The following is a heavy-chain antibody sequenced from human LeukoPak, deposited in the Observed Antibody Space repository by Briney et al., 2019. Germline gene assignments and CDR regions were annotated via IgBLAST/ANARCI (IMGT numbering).Heavy chain of an antibody. V-gene: IGHV1-2*02. D-gene: IGHD2-2*02. CDR3: ARDQTIPVRGALDY. Sequence: ASVKVSCKASGYTFTDYYIHWVRQAPGQGLEWMGWINPNSGGTNYAQNFQGRVTMTRDTSISTAFMDLSGLKSDDTAIYFCARDQTIPVRGALDYWGQGTLVTVSS. CDR1: GYTFTDYY. CDR2: INPNSGGT. J-gene: IGHJ4*02.